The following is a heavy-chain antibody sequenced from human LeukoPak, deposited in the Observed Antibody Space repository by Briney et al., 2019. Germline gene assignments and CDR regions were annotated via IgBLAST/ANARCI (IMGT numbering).Heavy chain of an antibody. CDR1: GYIFTDYY. V-gene: IGHV1-2*02. D-gene: IGHD3-10*01. Sequence: ASVKVSCKASGYIFTDYYIHWVRQARGQGLEWMGWINPSSGVTYFAQRFEARVTLTRDTSINTAYMEMRGLTSDDTAIYYCAKSQYSFGSGSTRPLLDHWGQGTLVTVSS. CDR3: AKSQYSFGSGSTRPLLDH. CDR2: INPSSGVT. J-gene: IGHJ4*02.